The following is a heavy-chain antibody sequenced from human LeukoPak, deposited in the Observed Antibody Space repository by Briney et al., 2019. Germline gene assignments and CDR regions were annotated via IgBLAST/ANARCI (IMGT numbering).Heavy chain of an antibody. CDR2: INPNSGGT. V-gene: IGHV1-2*02. CDR1: GYTFTGYY. J-gene: IGHJ4*02. CDR3: ARVDYVVTTYIDY. D-gene: IGHD2-21*02. Sequence: GASVKVSCKASGYTFTGYYMHWVRQAPGQGLEWMGWINPNSGGTNYAQKFQGRVTMTRDTSISTAYMELSSLRSDDTAVYYCARVDYVVTTYIDYWSQGTLVTVSS.